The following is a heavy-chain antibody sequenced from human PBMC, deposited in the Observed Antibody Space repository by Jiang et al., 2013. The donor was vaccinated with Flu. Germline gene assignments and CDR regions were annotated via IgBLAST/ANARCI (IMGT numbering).Heavy chain of an antibody. V-gene: IGHV7-4-1*02. J-gene: IGHJ4*02. CDR3: ARERRPMVQGVISRGGYRGY. CDR2: PTPNTGNP. D-gene: IGHD3-10*01. Sequence: GQGLEWMDDPTPNTGNPTYAQGFTGRFVFSLDTSVSTAYLQISSLKAEDTAVYYCARERRPMVQGVISRGGYRGYWGQGTLVTVSS.